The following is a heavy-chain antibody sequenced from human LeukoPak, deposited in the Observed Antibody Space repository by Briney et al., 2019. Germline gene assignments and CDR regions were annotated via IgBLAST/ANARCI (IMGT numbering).Heavy chain of an antibody. J-gene: IGHJ3*02. V-gene: IGHV1-24*01. CDR1: GYTLTELS. CDR3: ATVMAVAGTARPLPRI. D-gene: IGHD6-19*01. Sequence: ASVKVPCKVSGYTLTELSMHWVRQAPGKGLEWMGGFDPEDGETIYAQKFQGRVTMTEDTSTDTAYMELSSLRSEDTAVYYCATVMAVAGTARPLPRIWGQGTMVTVSS. CDR2: FDPEDGET.